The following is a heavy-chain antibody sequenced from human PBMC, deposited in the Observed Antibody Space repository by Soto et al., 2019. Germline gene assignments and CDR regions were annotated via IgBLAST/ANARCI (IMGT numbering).Heavy chain of an antibody. CDR2: IYYRGST. Sequence: SETLSPTCTVSGGSISSYYWSWIRQPPVQVLEWIGYIYYRGSTHYNPSLKSRVTISVDTSKNQFSLKPSSVTASDTAVYYCARDRAVVVPSAAYYYYGMDVWGQGPTVTVSS. CDR3: ARDRAVVVPSAAYYYYGMDV. CDR1: GGSISSYY. J-gene: IGHJ6*02. D-gene: IGHD2-2*01. V-gene: IGHV4-59*01.